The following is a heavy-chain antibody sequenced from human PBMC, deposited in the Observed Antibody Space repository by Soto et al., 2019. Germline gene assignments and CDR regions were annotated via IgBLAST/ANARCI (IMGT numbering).Heavy chain of an antibody. CDR2: ISAYNGNT. J-gene: IGHJ4*02. CDR3: XXXXXXXHD. V-gene: IGHV1-18*01. Sequence: QVQLVQSGAEVKKPGASVKVSCKASGYTFTSYGISRVRQAPGQGLEWMGWISAYNGNTNYAQKLQGRVTMTTDTXXXXXXXXXXXXXXXXXXXXXXXXXXXXXHDCGQGTLVTVSS. CDR1: GYTFTSYG.